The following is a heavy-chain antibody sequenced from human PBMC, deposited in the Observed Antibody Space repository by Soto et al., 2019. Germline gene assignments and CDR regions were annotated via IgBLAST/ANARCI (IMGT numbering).Heavy chain of an antibody. J-gene: IGHJ4*02. CDR3: AHWYYYDSSGYYRYYFDY. CDR1: GFSLSTSGVG. D-gene: IGHD3-22*01. CDR2: IYWDDDK. Sequence: QITLKESGPTLVKPTQTLTLTCTFSGFSLSTSGVGVGWIRQPPGKALEWLALIYWDDDKRYSPSLKSRLTITTDTSKNQVVLTMTNMDPVDTATYYCAHWYYYDSSGYYRYYFDYWGQGTLVTVSS. V-gene: IGHV2-5*02.